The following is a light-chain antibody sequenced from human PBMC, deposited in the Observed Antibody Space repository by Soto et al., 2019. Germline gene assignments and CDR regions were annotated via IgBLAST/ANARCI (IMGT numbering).Light chain of an antibody. Sequence: DIRMTQSPATLSASVGDRVTITCRASQRFGDYLAWFQHKTGTAPRLLISKASVLETGVPSRFSGSGSGTEFVLTISSLQPDDFGTYYCHQYRSYPWTFGQGTKVEVK. J-gene: IGKJ1*01. CDR3: HQYRSYPWT. V-gene: IGKV1-5*03. CDR1: QRFGDY. CDR2: KAS.